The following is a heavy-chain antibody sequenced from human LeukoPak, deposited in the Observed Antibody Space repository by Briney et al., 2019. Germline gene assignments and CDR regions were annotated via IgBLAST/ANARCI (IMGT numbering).Heavy chain of an antibody. CDR2: IKSDGSEK. V-gene: IGHV3-7*02. Sequence: QPGGSLRLSCTASGFTFAGYWMTWVRHPPGKGLEWVANIKSDGSEKYYVDSVKGRFTVSRDNTKNSLSLQLSSLRAEDTAVYYCAKLSEYSFDSRGQGTQVTVSS. D-gene: IGHD6-6*01. J-gene: IGHJ4*02. CDR3: AKLSEYSFDS. CDR1: GFTFAGYW.